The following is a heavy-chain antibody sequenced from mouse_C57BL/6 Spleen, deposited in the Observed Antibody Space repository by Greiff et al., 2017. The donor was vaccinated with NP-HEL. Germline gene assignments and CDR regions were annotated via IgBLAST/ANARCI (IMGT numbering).Heavy chain of an antibody. CDR1: GYTFTSYW. D-gene: IGHD2-3*01. CDR3: ARWGYDGYIYYAMDY. J-gene: IGHJ4*01. Sequence: VQLQQPGAELVKPGASVKMSCKASGYTFTSYWITWVKQRPGQGLEWIGDIYPGSGSTNYNEKFKSKATLTVDTSSSTAYMQLSSLTSEDSAVYYCARWGYDGYIYYAMDYWGQGTSVPVSS. V-gene: IGHV1-55*01. CDR2: IYPGSGST.